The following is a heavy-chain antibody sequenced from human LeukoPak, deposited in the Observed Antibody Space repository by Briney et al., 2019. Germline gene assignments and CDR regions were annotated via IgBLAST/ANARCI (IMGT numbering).Heavy chain of an antibody. CDR1: GFNFSNYA. CDR3: AKGHGRLPRVDSDY. D-gene: IGHD3-16*01. V-gene: IGHV3-30*18. Sequence: PGGSLRLSCAASGFNFSNYAMHWVRQAPGKGLEWVAVISYDGSNKYYTDSMKGRFTISRDNSKNALYLQMNSLRAEDTAVYYCAKGHGRLPRVDSDYWGQGALVTVAS. CDR2: ISYDGSNK. J-gene: IGHJ4*02.